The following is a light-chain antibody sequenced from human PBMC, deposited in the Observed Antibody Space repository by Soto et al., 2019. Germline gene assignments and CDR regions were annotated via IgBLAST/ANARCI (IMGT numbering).Light chain of an antibody. Sequence: EIVFTQSPATLSLSPGERATLSCRASQSISTSLALYQQKPGQSPRLLISDASVRAAGIPARFNGSGSGTDFTLTISGLEPADSAVYFCQQRYSWPLGTFGQGTKVDI. J-gene: IGKJ1*01. V-gene: IGKV3-11*01. CDR1: QSISTS. CDR2: DAS. CDR3: QQRYSWPLGT.